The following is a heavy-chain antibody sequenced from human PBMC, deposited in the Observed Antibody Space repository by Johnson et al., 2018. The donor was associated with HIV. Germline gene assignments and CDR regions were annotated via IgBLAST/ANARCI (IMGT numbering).Heavy chain of an antibody. CDR2: ISYDGSNK. V-gene: IGHV3-30-3*01. CDR3: ARDHSGYDSVTAAFDI. CDR1: RFSFSDYA. Sequence: VQLVESGGGVVQPGRSLRVSCAASRFSFSDYAMHWVRQAPGKGLEWVAVISYDGSNKYYADSVKGRFTISRDNSKNTLYLQMNSLRVEDTAVYYCARDHSGYDSVTAAFDIWGQGTMVTVSS. J-gene: IGHJ3*02. D-gene: IGHD5-12*01.